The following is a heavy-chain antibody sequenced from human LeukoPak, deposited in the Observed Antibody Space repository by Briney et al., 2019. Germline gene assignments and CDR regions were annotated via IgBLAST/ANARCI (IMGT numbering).Heavy chain of an antibody. CDR2: IKQDGSES. J-gene: IGHJ4*02. Sequence: GGSLRLSCAASGFIFSSYWMTWARQAPGKGLEWVANIKQDGSESHYVDSVKGRFTISRDNAKNSLYLQMNSLRAEDTAVYYCARIRGLDYWGQGTLVTVSS. CDR3: ARIRGLDY. V-gene: IGHV3-7*03. CDR1: GFIFSSYW. D-gene: IGHD1-26*01.